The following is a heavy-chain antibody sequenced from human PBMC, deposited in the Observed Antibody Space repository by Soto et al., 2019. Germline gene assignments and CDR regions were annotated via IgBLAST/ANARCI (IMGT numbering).Heavy chain of an antibody. Sequence: QVQLVESGGGLVQPGKSLRLSCAASGFNFNGYFMHWVRQAPGKGLEWVAVISSDGGNKYYADSVTGRFTISRDNSKKTLYLQMSSLKPDDTAVYSCAGGQLWFDPWGQGTLVTVSS. CDR3: AGGQLWFDP. D-gene: IGHD1-1*01. J-gene: IGHJ5*02. CDR1: GFNFNGYF. CDR2: ISSDGGNK. V-gene: IGHV3-30-3*01.